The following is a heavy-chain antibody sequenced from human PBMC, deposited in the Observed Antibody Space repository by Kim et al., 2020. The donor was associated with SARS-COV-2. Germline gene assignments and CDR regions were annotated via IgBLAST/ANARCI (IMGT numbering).Heavy chain of an antibody. Sequence: GGSLRLSCAASGFTFSSYGMHWVRQAPGKGLEWVAVISYDGSNKYYADSVKGRFTISRDNSKNTLYLQMNSLRAEDTAVYYCARQRELWLTFFDYWGQGTLVTVSS. CDR1: GFTFSSYG. J-gene: IGHJ4*02. CDR3: ARQRELWLTFFDY. V-gene: IGHV3-33*05. CDR2: ISYDGSNK. D-gene: IGHD5-18*01.